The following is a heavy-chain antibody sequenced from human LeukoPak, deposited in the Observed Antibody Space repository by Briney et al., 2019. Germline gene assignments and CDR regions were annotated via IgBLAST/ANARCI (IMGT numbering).Heavy chain of an antibody. CDR1: GGSISSSNW. V-gene: IGHV4-4*02. CDR3: ARWHGYSYGFDY. J-gene: IGHJ4*02. D-gene: IGHD5-18*01. CDR2: IYYSGST. Sequence: PSGTLSLTCAVSGGSISSSNWWSWVRQPPGKGLAWIGYIYYSGSTNYNPSLKSRVTISVDTSKNQFSLKLSSVTAADTAVYYCARWHGYSYGFDYWGQGTLVTVSS.